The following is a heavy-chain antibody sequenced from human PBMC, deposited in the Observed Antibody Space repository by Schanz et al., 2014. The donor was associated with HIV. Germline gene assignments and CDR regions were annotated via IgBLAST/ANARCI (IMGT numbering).Heavy chain of an antibody. V-gene: IGHV1-18*01. CDR3: ARDRAGVAVTVDY. D-gene: IGHD6-19*01. J-gene: IGHJ4*02. CDR2: ISAYTGNT. Sequence: QVQLVQSGTEVKKPGASLKVSCKASGYTFVNFGFSWVRQAPGQGLEWMGWISAYTGNTYYAQKFQGRVTMTTDTSTSTAYMQLRSLRSDDTAVYFCARDRAGVAVTVDYWGQGTLVTVSS. CDR1: GYTFVNFG.